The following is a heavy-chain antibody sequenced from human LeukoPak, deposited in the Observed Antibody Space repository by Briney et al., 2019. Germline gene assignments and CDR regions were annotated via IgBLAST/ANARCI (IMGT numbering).Heavy chain of an antibody. CDR3: AIFQGTYGDNENDY. Sequence: SVKVSCKASGGTFRSYAITWVRQAPGKGLEWMGGIIPMINTPKYAQKFQGRVSITADESTSTGYVEVSSLRSEDTAVYYCAIFQGTYGDNENDYWGQGTLVTVSS. V-gene: IGHV1-69*13. J-gene: IGHJ4*02. CDR2: IIPMINTP. CDR1: GGTFRSYA. D-gene: IGHD4-17*01.